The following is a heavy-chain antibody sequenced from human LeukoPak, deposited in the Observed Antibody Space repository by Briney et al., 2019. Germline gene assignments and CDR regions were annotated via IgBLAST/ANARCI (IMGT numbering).Heavy chain of an antibody. V-gene: IGHV1-2*02. Sequence: ASVKVSCKASGYTFTCYYMHWVRQAPGQGLEGMGWINPNSGGTNYAQKFQGRVTMTRDTSISTAYMELSRLRSDDTAVYYCARGQTMVRGAVGGYWGQGTLVTVSS. D-gene: IGHD3-10*01. CDR3: ARGQTMVRGAVGGY. CDR1: GYTFTCYY. J-gene: IGHJ4*02. CDR2: INPNSGGT.